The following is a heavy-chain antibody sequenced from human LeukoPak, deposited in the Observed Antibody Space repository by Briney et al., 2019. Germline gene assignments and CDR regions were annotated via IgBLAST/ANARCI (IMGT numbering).Heavy chain of an antibody. Sequence: SETLSLTCAVYGGSFSGYYWSWIRQPPGKGLEWIGEINHSGSTNYNPSLKSRVTISVDTSKNQFSLKLSSVTAADTAVYYCARVTMGDYTDYWGQGTLVTVSS. D-gene: IGHD3-10*01. J-gene: IGHJ4*02. CDR2: INHSGST. CDR3: ARVTMGDYTDY. V-gene: IGHV4-34*01. CDR1: GGSFSGYY.